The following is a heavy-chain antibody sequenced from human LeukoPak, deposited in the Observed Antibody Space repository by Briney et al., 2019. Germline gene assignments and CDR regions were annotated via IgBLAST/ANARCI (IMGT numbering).Heavy chain of an antibody. D-gene: IGHD6-19*01. Sequence: GGSLRLSCAASGFTFSSYAMSWVRQAPGKGLEWVSAISGSGGSTYYADSVKGRFTISRDNSKNTLYLQMNSLRAEDTAVYYCAKGPRSGWSLLHFDYWGQGTLVTVSS. J-gene: IGHJ4*02. CDR2: ISGSGGST. CDR1: GFTFSSYA. CDR3: AKGPRSGWSLLHFDY. V-gene: IGHV3-23*01.